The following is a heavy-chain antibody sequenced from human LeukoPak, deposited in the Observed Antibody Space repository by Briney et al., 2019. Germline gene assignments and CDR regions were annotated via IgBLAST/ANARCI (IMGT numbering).Heavy chain of an antibody. CDR1: GFSLNTGGVG. Sequence: SGPTLVNPTRTLTLTCTFSGFSLNTGGVGVGWFRQPPGKALEWLALIYWDDDKRYSPSLNDRLTVTKDTSKNQVVFILTNVDPVDTATYYCAHRREYCSGAVCDGEENWFDPWGQGILVTVSS. CDR3: AHRREYCSGAVCDGEENWFDP. D-gene: IGHD2-15*01. V-gene: IGHV2-5*02. CDR2: IYWDDDK. J-gene: IGHJ5*02.